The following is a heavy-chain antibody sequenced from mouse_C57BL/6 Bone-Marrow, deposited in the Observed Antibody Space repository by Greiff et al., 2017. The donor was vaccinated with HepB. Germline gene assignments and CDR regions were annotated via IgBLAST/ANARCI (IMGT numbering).Heavy chain of an antibody. CDR1: GYTFTSYG. Sequence: LQESGAELARPGASVKLSCKASGYTFTSYGISWVKQRTGQGLEWIGEIYPRSGNTYYNEKFKGKATLTADKSSSTAYMELRSLTSEDSAVYFCARSYDYFYFDYWGQGTTLTVSS. J-gene: IGHJ2*01. D-gene: IGHD2-4*01. V-gene: IGHV1-81*01. CDR2: IYPRSGNT. CDR3: ARSYDYFYFDY.